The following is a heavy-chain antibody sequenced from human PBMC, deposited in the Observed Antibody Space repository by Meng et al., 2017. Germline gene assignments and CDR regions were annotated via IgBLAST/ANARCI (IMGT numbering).Heavy chain of an antibody. CDR1: GWSFSYYY. CDR2: INHSGST. V-gene: IGHV4-34*01. CDR3: ARGRWRGNRFDP. Sequence: RLHDGASGLLTPSVPLSLTAVVLGWSFSYYYWSGIRHPPGKGLEWIGAINHSGSTNYNPSLKSRVTISVDTSKNQFSLKLSSVTAADTAVYYCARGRWRGNRFDPWGQGTLVTVSS. J-gene: IGHJ5*02. D-gene: IGHD3-10*01.